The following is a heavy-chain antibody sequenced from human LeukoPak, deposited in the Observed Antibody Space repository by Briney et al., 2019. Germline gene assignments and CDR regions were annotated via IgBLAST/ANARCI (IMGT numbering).Heavy chain of an antibody. CDR3: ARDFNVLRFLGDY. D-gene: IGHD3-3*01. V-gene: IGHV1-18*01. CDR2: ISPYNGNT. J-gene: IGHJ4*02. Sequence: ASVKVSCKASGYTFTSYSISWVRQAPGQGLEWMGWISPYNGNTDYAQKFQGRVTMTTDTSTNTAYLELRRLRSDDTAVYYCARDFNVLRFLGDYWGQGTLVTVSS. CDR1: GYTFTSYS.